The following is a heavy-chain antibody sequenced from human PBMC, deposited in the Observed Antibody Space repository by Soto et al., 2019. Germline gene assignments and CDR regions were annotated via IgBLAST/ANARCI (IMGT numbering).Heavy chain of an antibody. D-gene: IGHD3-10*01. J-gene: IGHJ4*02. CDR1: GFTFSSYS. V-gene: IGHV3-21*01. CDR3: ARDQCVVRETRCYFDY. Sequence: GGSLRLSCAASGFTFSSYSMNCVRQAPGKGLEWVSSISSSSSYIYYADSVKGRFTISRDNAKNSLYLQMNSLRAEDTAVYYCARDQCVVRETRCYFDYWGQGTLVTVSS. CDR2: ISSSSSYI.